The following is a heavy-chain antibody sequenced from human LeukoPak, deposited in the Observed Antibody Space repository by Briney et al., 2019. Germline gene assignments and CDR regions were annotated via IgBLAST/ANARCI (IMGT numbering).Heavy chain of an antibody. D-gene: IGHD6-19*01. CDR1: GGSISSDSYY. Sequence: SETPSLTCTVSGGSISSDSYYWAWIRQPPGKGLEWIASIYYSGSTYYNPSLKSRVTISVDTSRNQFSLKLSSVTAADTAVYYCASPAVAGLSEGYWGQGTLVIVSS. J-gene: IGHJ4*02. V-gene: IGHV4-39*01. CDR3: ASPAVAGLSEGY. CDR2: IYYSGST.